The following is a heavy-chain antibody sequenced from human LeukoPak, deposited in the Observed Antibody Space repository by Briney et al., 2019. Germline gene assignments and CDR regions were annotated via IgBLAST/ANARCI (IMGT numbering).Heavy chain of an antibody. Sequence: SETLSLTCTVSGGSVSSGSYYWSWIRQPPGKGLEWIGYIYYSGSTNYNPSLKSRVTISVDTSKNRFSLKLSSVTAADTAVYYCARMRMGFTDIDYWGQGTLVTVSS. CDR3: ARMRMGFTDIDY. J-gene: IGHJ4*02. V-gene: IGHV4-61*01. D-gene: IGHD1-26*01. CDR2: IYYSGST. CDR1: GGSVSSGSYY.